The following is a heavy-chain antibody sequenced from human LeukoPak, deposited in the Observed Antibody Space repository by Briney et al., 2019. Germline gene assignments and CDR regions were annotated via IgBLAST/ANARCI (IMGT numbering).Heavy chain of an antibody. CDR2: INGDGSST. Sequence: GGSLRLSCAASGFTFSNYWMHWVRQAPGKGLVWVSRINGDGSSTSYADSVKGRFTISRDNAKNTLYLQMNSLRAEDTAVYCCARGYSSSYRIDYWGQGTLVTVSS. J-gene: IGHJ4*02. D-gene: IGHD6-6*01. V-gene: IGHV3-74*01. CDR3: ARGYSSSYRIDY. CDR1: GFTFSNYW.